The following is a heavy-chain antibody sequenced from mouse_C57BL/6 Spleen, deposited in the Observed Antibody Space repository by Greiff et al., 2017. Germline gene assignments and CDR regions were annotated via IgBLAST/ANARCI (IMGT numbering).Heavy chain of an antibody. V-gene: IGHV5-4*01. CDR1: GFTFSSYA. CDR2: LSDGCSYS. CDR3: AREHGFAWFAF. Sequence: QRVASGGCLVKPGGSLRLSCAPSGFTFSSYAMSWVRPTPEKRLVWVATLSDGCSYSYYPDNVKGRFTISRDNAKTHLYLKMSHLRSEDTSRYYCAREHGFAWFAFWGKGILAT. D-gene: IGHD2-2*01. J-gene: IGHJ3*01.